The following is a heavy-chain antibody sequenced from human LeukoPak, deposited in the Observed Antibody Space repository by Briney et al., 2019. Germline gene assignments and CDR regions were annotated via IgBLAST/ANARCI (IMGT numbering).Heavy chain of an antibody. Sequence: GGSLRLSCAASGFTFSDYYMSWIRQAPGKGLEWVSYISSSGSTIYYADSVKGRFTISRDNSKNTLYLQMNSLRAEDTAVYYCARGQGSSWYRFDYWGQGTLVTVSS. J-gene: IGHJ4*02. CDR2: ISSSGSTI. CDR1: GFTFSDYY. D-gene: IGHD6-13*01. V-gene: IGHV3-11*01. CDR3: ARGQGSSWYRFDY.